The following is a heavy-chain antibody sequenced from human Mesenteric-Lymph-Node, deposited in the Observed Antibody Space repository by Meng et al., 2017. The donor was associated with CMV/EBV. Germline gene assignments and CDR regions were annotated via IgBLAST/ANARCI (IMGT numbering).Heavy chain of an antibody. J-gene: IGHJ4*02. CDR1: GFTFSSYS. V-gene: IGHV3-23*01. CDR2: IGTSGGWT. D-gene: IGHD3-10*01. CDR3: AARPGYYFDF. Sequence: GESLKISCAASGFTFSSYSMTWVRQAPGKGLEWVAVIGTSGGWTNYADSVKGRFTISRDNSKNTLYLQMNSLRAEDTAVYYCAARPGYYFDFWGQGTLVTVSS.